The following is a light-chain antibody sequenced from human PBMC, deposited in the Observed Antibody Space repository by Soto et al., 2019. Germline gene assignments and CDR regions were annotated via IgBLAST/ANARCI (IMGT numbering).Light chain of an antibody. CDR1: SSDVGGYNY. CDR2: EVY. V-gene: IGLV2-8*01. CDR3: SSYVGTNSYV. Sequence: QSALTQPPSASGSPGQSVTISCTGTSSDVGGYNYVSWYQHHPGKAPKLIIYEVYKRPSGVPDRFSGSKSGNTAALTVSGLQAEDEADYDCSSYVGTNSYVFGNGTKLTVL. J-gene: IGLJ1*01.